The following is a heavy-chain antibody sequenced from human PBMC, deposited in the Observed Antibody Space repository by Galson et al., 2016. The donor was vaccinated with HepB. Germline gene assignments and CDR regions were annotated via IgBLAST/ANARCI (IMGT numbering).Heavy chain of an antibody. CDR3: ARLSYGWLGYFDY. V-gene: IGHV4-39*01. D-gene: IGHD3-16*02. J-gene: IGHJ4*02. CDR1: GGSISSSSYY. Sequence: SETLSLTCTVSGGSISSSSYYWGWIRQPPGKGLDWIGSMYYSGSTYYNPSLKSRVTIYVDTSKNQFSLKLSSVTAADTAVYYCARLSYGWLGYFDYWGQGTLVTVSS. CDR2: MYYSGST.